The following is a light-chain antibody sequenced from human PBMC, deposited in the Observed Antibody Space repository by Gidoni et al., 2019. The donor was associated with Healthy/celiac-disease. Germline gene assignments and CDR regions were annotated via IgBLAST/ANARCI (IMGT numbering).Light chain of an antibody. CDR2: GAS. CDR3: QQYNNWPQT. Sequence: EIVMTQSPATLSVSPGERATLSCRASQSVSSILAWYQQKPGQAPRLLIYGASTRATGIPARFSGSGSGTEFTLTISSLQSEDFAVYYCQQYNNWPQTFGQGTKLEIK. CDR1: QSVSSI. V-gene: IGKV3-15*01. J-gene: IGKJ2*01.